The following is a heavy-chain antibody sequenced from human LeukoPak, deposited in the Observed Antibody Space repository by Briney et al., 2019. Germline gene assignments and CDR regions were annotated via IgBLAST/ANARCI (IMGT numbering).Heavy chain of an antibody. D-gene: IGHD5-18*01. Sequence: PSETLSLTCAVYGGSFSGYYWSWIRQPPGKGLEWIGDINHSGSTNYNPSLKSRVTISVDTSKNQFSLKLSSVTAADTAVYYCASGYSYGGTDAFDIWGQGTMVAVSS. J-gene: IGHJ3*02. V-gene: IGHV4-34*01. CDR2: INHSGST. CDR1: GGSFSGYY. CDR3: ASGYSYGGTDAFDI.